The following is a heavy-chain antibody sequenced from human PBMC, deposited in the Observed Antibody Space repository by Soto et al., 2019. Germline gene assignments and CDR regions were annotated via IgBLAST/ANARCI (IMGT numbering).Heavy chain of an antibody. CDR1: GGSISSYY. CDR2: IYYSGST. D-gene: IGHD2-21*02. Sequence: SETLSLTCTVSGGSISSYYWSWIRQPPGKGLEWIGYIYYSGSTNYNPSLKSRVTISVDTSKNQFSLKLSSVTAADTAVYYCARDFPAYCGGDCSPYGMDVWGQGTTVTVSS. CDR3: ARDFPAYCGGDCSPYGMDV. J-gene: IGHJ6*02. V-gene: IGHV4-59*01.